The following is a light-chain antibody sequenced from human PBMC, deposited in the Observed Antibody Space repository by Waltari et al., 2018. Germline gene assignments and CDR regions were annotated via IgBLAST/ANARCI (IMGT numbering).Light chain of an antibody. J-gene: IGLJ2*01. Sequence: QSVLTQPPSVSGAPGQRVTLPCTGTDSHFGPGYDVNWYQQVPGTAPQLLIYSNANRPSGVPDRFSGSRSGTSASLTITGLQAEDEADYYCQAYDKSLSSVVFGGGTKVTVL. CDR2: SNA. V-gene: IGLV1-40*01. CDR1: DSHFGPGYD. CDR3: QAYDKSLSSVV.